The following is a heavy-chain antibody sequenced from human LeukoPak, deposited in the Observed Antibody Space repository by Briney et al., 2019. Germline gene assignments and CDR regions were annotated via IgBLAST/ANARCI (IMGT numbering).Heavy chain of an antibody. Sequence: ASVKASCKASGYTFTGYHMHWVRQAPGQGLEWMGIINPSGGSTSYAQKFQGRVTMTRDTSTSTVYMELSSLRSEDTAVYYCATSGAVYCSGGSCSLFDYWGQGTLVTVSS. CDR1: GYTFTGYH. J-gene: IGHJ4*02. D-gene: IGHD2-15*01. CDR2: INPSGGST. CDR3: ATSGAVYCSGGSCSLFDY. V-gene: IGHV1-46*01.